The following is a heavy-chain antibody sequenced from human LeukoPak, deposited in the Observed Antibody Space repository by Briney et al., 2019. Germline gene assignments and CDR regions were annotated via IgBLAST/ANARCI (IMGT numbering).Heavy chain of an antibody. CDR3: ARVRLRRNWYFDL. J-gene: IGHJ2*01. CDR1: GFTFSDHY. CDR2: TKNKANSYTT. Sequence: GGSLRLSCAASGFTFSDHYMDWVRQAPGKGLEWVGRTKNKANSYTTEYAASVKGRFTISRDDSKNSLYLRMNSLKTDDTAVYYCARVRLRRNWYFDLWGRGTLVTVSS. D-gene: IGHD6-25*01. V-gene: IGHV3-72*01.